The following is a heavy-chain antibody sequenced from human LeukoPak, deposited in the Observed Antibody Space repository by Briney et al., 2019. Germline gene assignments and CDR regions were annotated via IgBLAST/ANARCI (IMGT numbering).Heavy chain of an antibody. CDR2: IYTSGST. D-gene: IGHD3-22*01. V-gene: IGHV4-4*07. CDR1: GGSISNYY. CDR3: ARDRYYYDSSGSPFDY. J-gene: IGHJ4*02. Sequence: SETLSLTCTVSGGSISNYYWSWIRQPAGKGLEWIGRIYTSGSTNYNPSLKSRVTVSVDTSKNQFSLKLSSVTAADTAVYYCARDRYYYDSSGSPFDYWGQGTLVTVSS.